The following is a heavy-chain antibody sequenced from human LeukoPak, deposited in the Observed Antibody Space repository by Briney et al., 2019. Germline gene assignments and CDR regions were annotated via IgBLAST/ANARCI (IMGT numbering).Heavy chain of an antibody. Sequence: GGSLRLSCAASGFTFSSYGMSWVRQAPGKGLEWVSAISGSGGSTYYADSVKGRFTISRDNSKNTLFLQMNSLRAEDTAVYYCAKDGTIFGVVIISDYWGQGTLVTVSS. CDR3: AKDGTIFGVVIISDY. CDR1: GFTFSSYG. D-gene: IGHD3-3*01. J-gene: IGHJ4*02. V-gene: IGHV3-23*01. CDR2: ISGSGGST.